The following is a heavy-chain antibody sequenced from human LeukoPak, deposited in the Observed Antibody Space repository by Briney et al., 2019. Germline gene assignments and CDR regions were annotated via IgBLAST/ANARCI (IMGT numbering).Heavy chain of an antibody. J-gene: IGHJ5*02. V-gene: IGHV3-74*01. D-gene: IGHD2-15*01. Sequence: GGSLRLSCVASAFTFNNYWMHWVRQAPGKGPVWVSRINDDGCDTTYADSVKGRFTISRDDAKNMLFLQMNSLRAEDTAVYYCVRGGPSTWSWGQGTLVTVSS. CDR1: AFTFNNYW. CDR3: VRGGPSTWS. CDR2: INDDGCDT.